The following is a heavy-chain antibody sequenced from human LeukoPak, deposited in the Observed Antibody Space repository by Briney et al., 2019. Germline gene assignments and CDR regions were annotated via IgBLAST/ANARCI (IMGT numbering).Heavy chain of an antibody. J-gene: IGHJ4*02. CDR2: ISASGSFI. V-gene: IGHV3-23*01. CDR1: GFTFSNYD. CDR3: AKESGYSWGWDNFDF. Sequence: GGSLRLSCAATGFTFSNYDMNWVRQAPGKGLEWVSAISASGSFIYYADSVKGRFTISRDNSKNTLYLQMNSLRTGDTAVYYCAKESGYSWGWDNFDFWGQGTLVTVSS. D-gene: IGHD6-19*01.